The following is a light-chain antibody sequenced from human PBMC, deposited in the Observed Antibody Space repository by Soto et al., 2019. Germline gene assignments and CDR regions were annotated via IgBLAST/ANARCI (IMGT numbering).Light chain of an antibody. Sequence: IVLTQSPGTLSLSPGERATLSCRASQSIARNFLAWYQQRLGQAPRLLIYEGSTRATGIPDRFSGSGSGADFILTINRLEPEDFAVYYCQQYGTLSRTFGQGTTVEIK. CDR1: QSIARNF. CDR2: EGS. J-gene: IGKJ4*01. V-gene: IGKV3-20*01. CDR3: QQYGTLSRT.